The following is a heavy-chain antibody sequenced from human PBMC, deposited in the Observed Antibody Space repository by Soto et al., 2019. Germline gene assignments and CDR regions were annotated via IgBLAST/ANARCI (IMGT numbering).Heavy chain of an antibody. CDR2: ISWDGDIT. Sequence: GGSLRLSCAASGFPFDDYAMHWVRQAPGKGLEWVSFISWDGDITYYADSVKGRFTISRDNSQNSLYLQMNSLRGEDTAFYYCAKGGGYTYGLFDYWGQGTQVTVSS. CDR3: AKGGGYTYGLFDY. CDR1: GFPFDDYA. J-gene: IGHJ4*02. V-gene: IGHV3-43D*04. D-gene: IGHD5-18*01.